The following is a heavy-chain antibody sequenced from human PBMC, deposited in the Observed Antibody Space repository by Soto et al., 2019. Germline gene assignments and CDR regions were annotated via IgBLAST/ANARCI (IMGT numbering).Heavy chain of an antibody. CDR2: ISYDGSNK. CDR1: GFTFSSYA. D-gene: IGHD2-2*01. CDR3: ARGYCSSTCCQGVHYYYYGMDV. Sequence: QVQLVESGGGVVQPGRSLRLSCAASGFTFSSYAMHWVRQAPGKGLAWAAVISYDGSNKYYPDSVKGRFTISRDNSKNTWYLQINSLRAEDTAVYYCARGYCSSTCCQGVHYYYYGMDVWGQGTTVTGS. J-gene: IGHJ6*02. V-gene: IGHV3-30-3*01.